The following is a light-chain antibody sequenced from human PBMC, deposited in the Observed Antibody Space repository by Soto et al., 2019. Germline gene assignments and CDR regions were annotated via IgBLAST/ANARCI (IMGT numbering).Light chain of an antibody. CDR1: QSVSNQ. J-gene: IGKJ1*01. CDR2: DAS. V-gene: IGKV3D-15*01. CDR3: QQYNNWPPWT. Sequence: EIVLRQSPVTLSLSPGERATLSCRASQSVSNQLAWYQQKSGQGPRLLIYDASTRATGIPARFSGSGSGTEFTLTISSLQSEDFAVYYCQQYNNWPPWTFGQGTKVDIK.